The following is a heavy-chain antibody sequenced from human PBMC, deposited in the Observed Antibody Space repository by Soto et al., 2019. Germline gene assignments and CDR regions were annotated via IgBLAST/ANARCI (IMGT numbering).Heavy chain of an antibody. CDR1: GGSISSYY. CDR3: ARGSPVHRSGSYYIGY. V-gene: IGHV4-59*01. Sequence: PSETLSLTCTVSGGSISSYYWSWIRQPPGKGLEWIGYIYYSGSTNYNPSLKSRVTISVDTSKNQFSLKLSSVTAADTAVYYCARGSPVHRSGSYYIGYWGQGTLVTVSS. CDR2: IYYSGST. J-gene: IGHJ4*02. D-gene: IGHD3-10*01.